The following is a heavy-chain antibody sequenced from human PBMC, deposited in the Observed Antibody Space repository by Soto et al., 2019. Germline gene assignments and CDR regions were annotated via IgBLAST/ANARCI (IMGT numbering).Heavy chain of an antibody. CDR3: ARVVRAARPIYYYYYMDV. CDR1: GYTFTSYY. Sequence: ASVKVSCKASGYTFTSYYMHWVRQAPGQGLEWMGIINPSGGSTSYAQKFQGRVTMTRNTSISTAYMELSSLRSEDTAVYYCARVVRAARPIYYYYYMDVWGKGTTVTVSS. D-gene: IGHD6-6*01. V-gene: IGHV1-46*01. J-gene: IGHJ6*03. CDR2: INPSGGST.